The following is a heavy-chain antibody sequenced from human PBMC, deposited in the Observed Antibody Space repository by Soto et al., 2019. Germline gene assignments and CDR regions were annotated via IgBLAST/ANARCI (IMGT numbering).Heavy chain of an antibody. J-gene: IGHJ2*01. CDR2: IYNDGGT. Sequence: EVQLVESGGGLVQPGGSLRLSCAASGFTVSSNYMSWVRQAPGKGLEWVSVIYNDGGTYYADSVKGRFTISRHNSKNTMYLQMNSLRAEDTDVYYCARGSSGWYSHWYFDLWGRGTLVTVSS. D-gene: IGHD6-19*01. CDR3: ARGSSGWYSHWYFDL. CDR1: GFTVSSNY. V-gene: IGHV3-53*04.